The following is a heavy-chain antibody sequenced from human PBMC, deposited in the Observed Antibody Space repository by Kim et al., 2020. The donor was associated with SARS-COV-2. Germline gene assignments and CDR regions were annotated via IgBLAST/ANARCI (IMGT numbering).Heavy chain of an antibody. Sequence: GGSLRLSCAASGFHFSDYYMRWIRQAPGKGLEWVAYISNSGFTTHYADSVKGRFTISRDNPKNSLYLQMNSLRAEDTAVYYCARVGSTVAAGSIDYWGQGTLVTVSS. CDR1: GFHFSDYY. D-gene: IGHD6-13*01. CDR2: ISNSGFTT. V-gene: IGHV3-11*01. CDR3: ARVGSTVAAGSIDY. J-gene: IGHJ4*02.